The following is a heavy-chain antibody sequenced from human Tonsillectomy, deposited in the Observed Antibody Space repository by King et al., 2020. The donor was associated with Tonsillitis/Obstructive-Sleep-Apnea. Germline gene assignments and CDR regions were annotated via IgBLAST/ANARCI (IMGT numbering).Heavy chain of an antibody. CDR1: GGSISSYY. J-gene: IGHJ5*02. Sequence: VQLQESGPGLVKPSETLSLTCTVSGGSISSYYWSWIRQPPEKGLEWIGYSYYSGSTNYNPSLKSRVTISVDTSKNQFSLKLSSVTAADTAVYYCARDSGSYYPNWFDPWGQGTLVTVSS. V-gene: IGHV4-59*01. D-gene: IGHD1-26*01. CDR2: SYYSGST. CDR3: ARDSGSYYPNWFDP.